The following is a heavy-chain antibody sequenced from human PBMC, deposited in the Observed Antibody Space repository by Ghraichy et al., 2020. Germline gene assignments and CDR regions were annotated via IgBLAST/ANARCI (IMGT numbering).Heavy chain of an antibody. Sequence: GGSLRLSCAASGLSISRYWMHWVRQAPGQGLVWVSRIDPDGSEIVYADSVKGRFTISRDSAKNTLYLQMNSLRAEDTAVYYCIPNGHDWNSIGWGQGTLVSVSS. CDR2: IDPDGSEI. CDR3: IPNGHDWNSIG. J-gene: IGHJ4*02. V-gene: IGHV3-74*01. CDR1: GLSISRYW. D-gene: IGHD1-1*01.